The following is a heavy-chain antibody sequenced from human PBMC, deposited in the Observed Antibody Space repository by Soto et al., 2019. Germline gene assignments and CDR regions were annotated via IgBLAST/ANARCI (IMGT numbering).Heavy chain of an antibody. V-gene: IGHV5-51*01. Sequence: ASLTISFQGSGYSFASYGIGWVRRMTGKGLEWMGIIYPGDSDTRYSPSFQGQVTISADKSISTAYLQWSSLKASDTAMYYCARHDGYCSGGSCYAKWFDPWGQGTLVTVSS. CDR1: GYSFASYG. CDR2: IYPGDSDT. D-gene: IGHD2-15*01. J-gene: IGHJ5*02. CDR3: ARHDGYCSGGSCYAKWFDP.